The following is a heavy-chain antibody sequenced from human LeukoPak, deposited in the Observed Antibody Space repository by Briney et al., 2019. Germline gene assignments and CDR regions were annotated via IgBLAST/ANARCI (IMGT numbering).Heavy chain of an antibody. CDR1: GYTFTSNA. CDR3: AREDCSSTSCQRSFDY. Sequence: GASVKVSFTASGYTFTSNAMNWVRQAPGQGLEWMGWINTNTGYPTYAQGFTGRFVFSLDTSVNTAYLQISSLKAEDTAVYYCAREDCSSTSCQRSFDYWGQGTLVTVSS. V-gene: IGHV7-4-1*02. CDR2: INTNTGYP. J-gene: IGHJ4*02. D-gene: IGHD2-2*01.